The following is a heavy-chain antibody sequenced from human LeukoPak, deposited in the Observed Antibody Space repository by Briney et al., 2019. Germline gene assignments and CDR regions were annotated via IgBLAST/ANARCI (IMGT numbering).Heavy chain of an antibody. D-gene: IGHD4-17*01. CDR2: TRNKANSYTT. CDR1: GVTLSDHH. Sequence: GGSLRLSCAASGVTLSDHHMDWVRQPPGKGLEWIGRTRNKANSYTTEYAASVKGRFAISRDDSNNSQYLQMNSLKSEDTAVYYCARVRYGGYDFDQWGQGTLVTVSS. V-gene: IGHV3-72*01. CDR3: ARVRYGGYDFDQ. J-gene: IGHJ4*02.